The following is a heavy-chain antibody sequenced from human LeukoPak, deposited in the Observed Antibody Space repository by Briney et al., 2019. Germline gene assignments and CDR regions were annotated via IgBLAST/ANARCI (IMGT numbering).Heavy chain of an antibody. CDR1: GFTFSSYA. J-gene: IGHJ3*02. D-gene: IGHD6-25*01. V-gene: IGHV3-23*01. CDR3: AKDARFLYSTGDAFDI. Sequence: GGSLRLSCAASGFTFSSYAMSWVRQAPGKGLEWVSAISGSGGSTYYADSVKGRFTVSRDNSKNTLYLQMNSLRAEDTAVYYCAKDARFLYSTGDAFDIWGQGTMVTVSS. CDR2: ISGSGGST.